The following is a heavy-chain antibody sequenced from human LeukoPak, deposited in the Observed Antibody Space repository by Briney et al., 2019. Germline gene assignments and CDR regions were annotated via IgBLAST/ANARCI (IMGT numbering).Heavy chain of an antibody. V-gene: IGHV5-51*01. D-gene: IGHD4/OR15-4a*01. Sequence: GASLKISCKGSGSRLTSYWIGWVRQMPGKGLEWMGIIYPGDSDTRYSPSFQGQVTISADKSISTAYLQWSSLKASDTAMYYCARARMVDDTRFMDYWGQGTLVTVSS. CDR2: IYPGDSDT. CDR1: GSRLTSYW. CDR3: ARARMVDDTRFMDY. J-gene: IGHJ4*02.